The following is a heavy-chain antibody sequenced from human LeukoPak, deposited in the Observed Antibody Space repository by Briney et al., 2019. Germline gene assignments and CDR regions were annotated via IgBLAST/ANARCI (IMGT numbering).Heavy chain of an antibody. CDR1: GFTFSSYS. Sequence: GGSLRLSCAASGFTFSSYSMTWVRQAPGKGLEWVSSFTSRSRSIYYADSVKGRFTISRDNAKQSLYLQMNSLRVEDTAIYYCARENSGIAATDIIVYWGQGTLVTVSS. V-gene: IGHV3-21*01. CDR3: ARENSGIAATDIIVY. J-gene: IGHJ4*02. CDR2: FTSRSRSI. D-gene: IGHD6-13*01.